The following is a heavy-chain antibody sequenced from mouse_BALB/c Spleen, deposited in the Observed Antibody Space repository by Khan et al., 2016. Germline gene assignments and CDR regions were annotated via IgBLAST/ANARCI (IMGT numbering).Heavy chain of an antibody. J-gene: IGHJ2*01. CDR3: ARRGYGNYFDY. CDR1: GYTFTSYW. CDR2: IYPGDGDT. D-gene: IGHD2-10*02. V-gene: IGHV1-87*01. Sequence: VQLQESGAELARPGASVKLSCKASGYTFTSYWMQWVKQRPGQGLELIGAIYPGDGDTRYTQKFKGKSTLTADNSSSTAYMQPSSLASEDSSVYYCARRGYGNYFDYWGKGTTLTVSS.